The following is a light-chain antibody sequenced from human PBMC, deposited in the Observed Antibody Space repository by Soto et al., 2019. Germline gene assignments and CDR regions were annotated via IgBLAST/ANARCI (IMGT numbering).Light chain of an antibody. CDR3: QQYGSAPFT. V-gene: IGKV3-20*01. J-gene: IGKJ3*01. CDR2: DAS. Sequence: EIVMTQSPATLSVSPGERATLSCRASQSVSNKLAWYRQKPGQTPRLLIYDASSRATGIPDRISGSGSGTDFTLTISRLEPEDFAVYYCQQYGSAPFTFGPGTKVDIK. CDR1: QSVSNK.